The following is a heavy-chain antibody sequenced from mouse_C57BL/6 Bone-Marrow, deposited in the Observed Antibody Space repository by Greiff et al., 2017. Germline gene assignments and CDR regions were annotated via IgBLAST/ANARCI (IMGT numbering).Heavy chain of an antibody. V-gene: IGHV1-61*01. CDR3: ARGGYDYAWFAY. D-gene: IGHD2-4*01. J-gene: IGHJ3*01. CDR1: GYTFTSYW. CDR2: IYPSDSET. Sequence: QVQLQQPGAELVRPGSSVKLSCKASGYTFTSYWMDWVKQRPGQGLEWIGNIYPSDSETHYNQKFKDKATLTVDKSSSTAYMQLSSLTSEDSAVYYCARGGYDYAWFAYWGQGTLVTDSA.